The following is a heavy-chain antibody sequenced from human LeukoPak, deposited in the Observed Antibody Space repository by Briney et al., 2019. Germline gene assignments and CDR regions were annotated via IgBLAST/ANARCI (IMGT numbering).Heavy chain of an antibody. J-gene: IGHJ4*02. CDR1: GYTFTSYY. CDR3: ARDNYGDYGGY. CDR2: INPSGSST. V-gene: IGHV1-46*01. Sequence: ASVKVSCKASGYTFTSYYMHWVRQAPGQGLEWMGIINPSGSSTSYAQKFQGRVTMTRDMSTSTVYMELSSLRSEDTAVYYCARDNYGDYGGYWGQGTLVTVSS. D-gene: IGHD4-17*01.